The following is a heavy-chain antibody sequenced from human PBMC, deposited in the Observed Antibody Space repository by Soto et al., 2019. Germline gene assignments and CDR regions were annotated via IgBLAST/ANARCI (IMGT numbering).Heavy chain of an antibody. J-gene: IGHJ4*02. CDR3: ARNKQWLYDFDY. Sequence: SETLSLTCTVSGGSISSSSYYWGWIRQPPGKGLEWIGSIYYSGSTYYNPSLKSRVTISVDTSKNQFSLKLSSVTAADTAVYYCARNKQWLYDFDYWGQGTLVTVSS. CDR2: IYYSGST. V-gene: IGHV4-39*01. D-gene: IGHD6-19*01. CDR1: GGSISSSSYY.